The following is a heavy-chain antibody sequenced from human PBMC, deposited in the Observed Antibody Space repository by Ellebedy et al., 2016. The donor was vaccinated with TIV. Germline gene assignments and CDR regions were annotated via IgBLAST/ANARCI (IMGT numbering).Heavy chain of an antibody. V-gene: IGHV1-3*01. Sequence: AASVKVSCKASGYTFTSYPIHWMRQAPGQSLEWMGWINGGNGNTKYSQKFQDRVTITRDTSASTAYMELSSLRSEDTAVYYCARTLNYGDSGNAFDIWGQGTMVTVSS. CDR3: ARTLNYGDSGNAFDI. CDR1: GYTFTSYP. J-gene: IGHJ3*02. CDR2: INGGNGNT. D-gene: IGHD4-17*01.